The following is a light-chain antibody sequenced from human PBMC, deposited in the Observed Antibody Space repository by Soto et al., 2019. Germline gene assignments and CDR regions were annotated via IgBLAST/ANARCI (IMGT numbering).Light chain of an antibody. J-gene: IGLJ3*02. CDR2: RNN. CDR3: AAWDDKLTGWV. V-gene: IGLV1-47*01. CDR1: TSNIGGDY. Sequence: QSILTQPPSASGTPGQRVTISCSGSTSNIGGDYVSWFQKFPGTAPKSLIYRNNQRPSGVPDRFSGSKSGTSASLAISGLRPEDETDYYCAAWDDKLTGWVFGGGTKLTVL.